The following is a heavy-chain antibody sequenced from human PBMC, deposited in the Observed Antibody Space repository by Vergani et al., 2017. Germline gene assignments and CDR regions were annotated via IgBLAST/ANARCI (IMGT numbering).Heavy chain of an antibody. V-gene: IGHV3-30*03. CDR3: TTDNQQSSLGHCSVTNCYGGVFDI. CDR1: GFSFRGHG. Sequence: QVQLVESGGGVVQPGRSLRLSCAASGFSFRGHGMHWVRQAPGKGLEWVAMISYDGDRRDYGDFAKGRFTISRDSSKTVYLQMNSLKTEDTAVYYCTTDNQQSSLGHCSVTNCYGGVFDIWGQGTVVTVSS. D-gene: IGHD2-15*01. J-gene: IGHJ3*02. CDR2: ISYDGDRR.